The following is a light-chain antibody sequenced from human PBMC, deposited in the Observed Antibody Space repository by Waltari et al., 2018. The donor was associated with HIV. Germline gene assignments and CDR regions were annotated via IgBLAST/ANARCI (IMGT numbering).Light chain of an antibody. CDR2: EGP. CDR1: SRDVASYNL. J-gene: IGLJ2*01. CDR3: CSYASLVI. Sequence: QTALTQPASVSGSPGPSIPISFTGPSRDVASYNLVSWYHQHPGKAPKLMIYEGPKRPSGVSNRFSGSKSGNTASLTISGLQAEDEADYYCCSYASLVIFGGGTKLTVL. V-gene: IGLV2-23*01.